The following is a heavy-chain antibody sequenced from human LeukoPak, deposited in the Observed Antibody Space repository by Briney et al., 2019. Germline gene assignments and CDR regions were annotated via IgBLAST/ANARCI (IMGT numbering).Heavy chain of an antibody. J-gene: IGHJ6*04. CDR3: ARGSSGSGSYYNPYGMDV. Sequence: PSETLSLTCAVSGGSISSSNWWSWVRQPPGKGLEWIGEIYHSGSTNYNPSLKSRVTISVDKSKNQFSLKLSSVTAADTAVYYCARGSSGSGSYYNPYGMDVWGKGTTVTVSS. CDR1: GGSISSSNW. CDR2: IYHSGST. D-gene: IGHD3-10*01. V-gene: IGHV4-4*02.